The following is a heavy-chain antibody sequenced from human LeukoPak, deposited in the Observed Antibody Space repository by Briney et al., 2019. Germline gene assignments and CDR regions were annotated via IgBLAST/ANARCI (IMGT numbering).Heavy chain of an antibody. V-gene: IGHV3-48*01. D-gene: IGHD2-2*01. Sequence: GGSLRLSCAASGFTLSSYSMNWVRQAQGKWLEWISYIGISSGKTKYADSVKGRFTISGDKAKKSVYLQMNSLRVEDPAVYYCARDTKYAFDNWGQGTLVTVSS. CDR3: ARDTKYAFDN. J-gene: IGHJ4*02. CDR1: GFTLSSYS. CDR2: IGISSGKT.